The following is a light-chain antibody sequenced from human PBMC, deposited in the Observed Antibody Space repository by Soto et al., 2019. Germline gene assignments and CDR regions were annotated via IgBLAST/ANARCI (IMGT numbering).Light chain of an antibody. Sequence: PATLSLYPGERATLSCRASQSVSSSYLAWYQQKPGQAPRLLIYGASSRATGIPDRFSGSGSGTDFTLTISRLEPEDFAVYYCQQYGSSPPLTFGGGTKVDIK. CDR1: QSVSSSY. CDR3: QQYGSSPPLT. V-gene: IGKV3-20*01. J-gene: IGKJ4*01. CDR2: GAS.